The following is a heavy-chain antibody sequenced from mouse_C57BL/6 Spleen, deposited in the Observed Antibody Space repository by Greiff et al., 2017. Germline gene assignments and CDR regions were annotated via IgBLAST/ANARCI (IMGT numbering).Heavy chain of an antibody. Sequence: EVKLVESGGGLVKPGGSLKLSCAASGFTFSDYGMHWVRQAPEKGLEWVAYISSGSSTIYYADTVKGRFTISRDNAKNTLCLQMTSLRSEDTAMYYCARPYGNFYYYAMDDWGKGTSVTFSS. V-gene: IGHV5-17*01. D-gene: IGHD2-10*02. J-gene: IGHJ4*01. CDR2: ISSGSSTI. CDR1: GFTFSDYG. CDR3: ARPYGNFYYYAMDD.